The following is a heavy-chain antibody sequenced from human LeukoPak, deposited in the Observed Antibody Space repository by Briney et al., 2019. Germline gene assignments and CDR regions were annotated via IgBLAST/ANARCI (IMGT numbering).Heavy chain of an antibody. J-gene: IGHJ4*02. CDR2: ISGSGTNT. Sequence: GGSLRLSCAASGFTFSNYAMRWVRQAPGKGLEWVSVISGSGTNTDYADSVKGRFTISRDNSKNTLYVQMNSLRAEDTAVYYCAKGSRPVVAATFFHYWGQGTLVAVSS. CDR1: GFTFSNYA. CDR3: AKGSRPVVAATFFHY. D-gene: IGHD2-15*01. V-gene: IGHV3-23*01.